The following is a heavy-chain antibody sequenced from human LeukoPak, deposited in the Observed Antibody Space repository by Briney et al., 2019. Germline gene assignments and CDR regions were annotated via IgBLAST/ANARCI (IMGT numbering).Heavy chain of an antibody. CDR3: ARAPPVVVDPHYYYYGMDV. D-gene: IGHD3-22*01. Sequence: SETLSLTCTVSGGSISSSSYYWGWIRQPPGRGLEWIGNIFYSGNTYYSPSLKSRVTISVDTLKNHFSLRLTSVTAADTAVYYCARAPPVVVDPHYYYYGMDVWGQGTTATVSS. J-gene: IGHJ6*02. V-gene: IGHV4-39*07. CDR2: IFYSGNT. CDR1: GGSISSSSYY.